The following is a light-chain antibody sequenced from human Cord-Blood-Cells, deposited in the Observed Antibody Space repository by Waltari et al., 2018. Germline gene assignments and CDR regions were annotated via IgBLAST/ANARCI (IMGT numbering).Light chain of an antibody. CDR1: QSVSSSY. V-gene: IGKV3-20*01. CDR3: QQYGSSPRYT. CDR2: GAS. J-gene: IGKJ2*01. Sequence: ELVLTQSPGTLSLSPGERATLPCRASQSVSSSYLAWYQQKPGQAPRLLIYGASSRASGIPDRFSGSGSGTDFTLTISRLEPEDFAVYYCQQYGSSPRYTFGQGTKLEIK.